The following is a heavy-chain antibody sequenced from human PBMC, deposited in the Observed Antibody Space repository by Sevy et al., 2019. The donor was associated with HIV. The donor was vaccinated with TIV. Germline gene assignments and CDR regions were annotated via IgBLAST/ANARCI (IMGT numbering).Heavy chain of an antibody. CDR1: GFTFSTYG. Sequence: GGSLRLSCAASGFTFSTYGMHWVRQAPGKGLEWVAVIWFDGSNTYYADSVKGRFTISRDIAKNTLHLQMNSLRAEDTAVYYCASDLKFYDYGDYGPAFMPDYWGQGTLVTVSS. CDR3: ASDLKFYDYGDYGPAFMPDY. D-gene: IGHD4-17*01. CDR2: IWFDGSNT. V-gene: IGHV3-33*01. J-gene: IGHJ4*02.